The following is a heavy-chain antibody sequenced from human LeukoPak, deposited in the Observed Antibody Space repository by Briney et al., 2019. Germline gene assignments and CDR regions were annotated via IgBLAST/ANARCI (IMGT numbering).Heavy chain of an antibody. D-gene: IGHD1/OR15-1a*01. J-gene: IGHJ4*02. V-gene: IGHV4-39*01. CDR1: GGSISSGTYH. CDR2: IYYSGTT. Sequence: SETLSLTCSVSGGSISSGTYHWGWIRQPPGKGLEWVGTIYYSGTTYYNPSLNSRVTISVDTSKNQFSLKLNSVTAADTAVYYCARRAQLLGTRCFGYWGQGTLVTVSS. CDR3: ARRAQLLGTRCFGY.